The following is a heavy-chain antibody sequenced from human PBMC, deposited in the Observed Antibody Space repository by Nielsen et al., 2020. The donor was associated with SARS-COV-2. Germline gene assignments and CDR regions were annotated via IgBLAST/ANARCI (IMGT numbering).Heavy chain of an antibody. CDR1: GGSISSYY. Sequence: SETLSLTCTVSGGSISSYYWSWIRQAPGKGLEWIGYIYYSGSTNYNPSLKSRVTISVDTSKNQFSLKLSSVTAADTAVYYCARILTIFGVVASYYFDYWGQGTLVTVSS. CDR2: IYYSGST. D-gene: IGHD3-3*01. V-gene: IGHV4-59*01. CDR3: ARILTIFGVVASYYFDY. J-gene: IGHJ4*02.